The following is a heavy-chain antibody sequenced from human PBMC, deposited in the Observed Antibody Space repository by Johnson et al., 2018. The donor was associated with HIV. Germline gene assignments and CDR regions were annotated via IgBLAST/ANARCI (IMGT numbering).Heavy chain of an antibody. V-gene: IGHV3-20*04. CDR2: INWNGGST. CDR3: AKGRDSSGFGAFDI. D-gene: IGHD3-22*01. CDR1: GFTFDDYG. J-gene: IGHJ3*02. Sequence: VQLVESGGGLLKPGGSLRLSCAASGFTFDDYGMNWVRQAPGKGLEWVSGINWNGGSTGDADSVKGRFTISRDNSKNTLYLQMNSLRAEDTAVYYCAKGRDSSGFGAFDIWGQGTMVTVSS.